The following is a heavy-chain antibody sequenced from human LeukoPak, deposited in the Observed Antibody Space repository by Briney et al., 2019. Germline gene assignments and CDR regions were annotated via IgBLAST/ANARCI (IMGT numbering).Heavy chain of an antibody. Sequence: ASVKVSCKASGYTFTTYGMNWVRQAPGQGLEWMGWINPNSGDTDYAQKFQGRVTMTSDTSISTAYMDLSRLRSDDTAVYYCARDMDTGPDLFDYWGQGTLVTVSS. CDR1: GYTFTTYG. CDR3: ARDMDTGPDLFDY. J-gene: IGHJ4*02. D-gene: IGHD5-18*01. V-gene: IGHV1-2*02. CDR2: INPNSGDT.